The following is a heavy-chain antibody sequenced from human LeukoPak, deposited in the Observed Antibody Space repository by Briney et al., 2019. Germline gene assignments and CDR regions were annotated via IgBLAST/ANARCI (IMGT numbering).Heavy chain of an antibody. CDR3: ARVGRSSSSGLYYYYYMDV. V-gene: IGHV4-59*01. CDR1: GGSTSSYS. J-gene: IGHJ6*03. Sequence: PSETLSLTCTVSGGSTSSYSWNWIRQSPGKGLEWIGYIYYSGSTNYNPSLKSRVTISVDTSKNQFSLKLSSVTAADTAVYYCARVGRSSSSGLYYYYYMDVWGKGTTVTVSS. D-gene: IGHD6-6*01. CDR2: IYYSGST.